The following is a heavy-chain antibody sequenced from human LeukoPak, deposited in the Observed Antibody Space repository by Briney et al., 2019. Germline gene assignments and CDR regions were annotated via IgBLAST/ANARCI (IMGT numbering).Heavy chain of an antibody. V-gene: IGHV3-7*01. J-gene: IGHJ4*02. CDR2: IKQDGSEK. Sequence: GGSLRLSCAASGFTFSSYWMSLVRQAPGKGLEWVANIKQDGSEKYYVDSVKGRFTISRDNAKNSLYLQMNSLRAEDTAVYYSARVGQYYDFWSGYYFLDDYWGQGTLVTVSS. CDR3: ARVGQYYDFWSGYYFLDDY. CDR1: GFTFSSYW. D-gene: IGHD3-3*01.